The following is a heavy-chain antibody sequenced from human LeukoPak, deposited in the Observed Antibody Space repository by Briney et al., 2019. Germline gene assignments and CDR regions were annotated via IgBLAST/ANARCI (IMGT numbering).Heavy chain of an antibody. D-gene: IGHD4-17*01. CDR3: ATYDYGASQFAY. J-gene: IGHJ4*02. V-gene: IGHV4-4*02. Sequence: SETLSLACAVSGGSISSSNWWSWVRQPPGKGLEWIGEIYHRGSTNYNPSLKSRVTISVDKSKNQFSLRLSSVTAADTAVYYCATYDYGASQFAYWGQGTLVTVSS. CDR2: IYHRGST. CDR1: GGSISSSNW.